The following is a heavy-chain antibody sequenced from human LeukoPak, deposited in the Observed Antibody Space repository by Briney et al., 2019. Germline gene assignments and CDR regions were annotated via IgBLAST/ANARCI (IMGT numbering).Heavy chain of an antibody. V-gene: IGHV4-39*07. D-gene: IGHD5-24*01. J-gene: IGHJ4*02. Sequence: SETLSLTCTVSGGSISSSSYYWGWIRQPPGKGLEWIGSIYYSGSTYYNPSLKSRVTISVDTPKNQFSLKLSSVTAADTAVYYCARDRDGSDYWGQGTLVTVSS. CDR3: ARDRDGSDY. CDR1: GGSISSSSYY. CDR2: IYYSGST.